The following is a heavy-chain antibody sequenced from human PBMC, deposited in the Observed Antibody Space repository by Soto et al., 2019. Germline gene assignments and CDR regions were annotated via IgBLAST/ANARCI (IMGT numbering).Heavy chain of an antibody. V-gene: IGHV3-15*07. D-gene: IGHD3-10*01. CDR3: TTDLMRVVRGVTTYNFDY. J-gene: IGHJ4*02. CDR2: IKSKTDGGTT. Sequence: GGSLRLSCAASGFTFSNAWMNWVRQAPGKGLEWVGRIKSKTDGGTTDYAAPVKGRFTISRDDSKNTLYLQMNSLKTEDTAVYYCTTDLMRVVRGVTTYNFDYWGQGTLVTVSS. CDR1: GFTFSNAW.